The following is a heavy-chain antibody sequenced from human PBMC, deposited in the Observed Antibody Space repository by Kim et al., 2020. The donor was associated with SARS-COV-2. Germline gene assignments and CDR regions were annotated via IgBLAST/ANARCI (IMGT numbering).Heavy chain of an antibody. CDR2: IYSGGST. CDR3: ARVAYYYDSSGRAHDYFDY. Sequence: GGSLRLSCAASGFTVTSNYMSWVRQAPGKGLEWVSLIYSGGSTYYADSVKCRFTISRHNSKNTLDLQMNTLRAEDTALYYCARVAYYYDSSGRAHDYFDYWGQGTLVTVSS. V-gene: IGHV3-53*04. J-gene: IGHJ4*02. CDR1: GFTVTSNY. D-gene: IGHD3-22*01.